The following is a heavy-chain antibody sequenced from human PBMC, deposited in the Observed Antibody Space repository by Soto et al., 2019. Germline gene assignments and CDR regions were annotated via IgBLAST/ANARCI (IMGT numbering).Heavy chain of an antibody. CDR1: GFTFSSYA. CDR3: AGGAAGYYDSSGYPTF. J-gene: IGHJ4*02. CDR2: ISYDGSNK. Sequence: QVQLVESGGGVVQPGRSLRLSCAASGFTFSSYAMHWVRQAPGKGLEWVAVISYDGSNKYYADSVKGRFTISRDNSKNTLYLQMNSLRAEDTAVYYCAGGAAGYYDSSGYPTFWGQGTLVTVSS. V-gene: IGHV3-30-3*01. D-gene: IGHD3-22*01.